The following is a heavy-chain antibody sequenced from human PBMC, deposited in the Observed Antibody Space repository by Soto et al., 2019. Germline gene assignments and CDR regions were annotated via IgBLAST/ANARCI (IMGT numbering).Heavy chain of an antibody. V-gene: IGHV4-59*01. Sequence: SETLSLTCTVSGGSIRSNYWSWVRQPPGKRLEWLGHIYYSGSTNYNPSLNGRVNISVDTSKNQFSLKLSSVTAADTALYFCFRDSYYSGSGTYFNDVFDFWGQGTMVTVSS. CDR3: FRDSYYSGSGTYFNDVFDF. CDR2: IYYSGST. J-gene: IGHJ3*01. CDR1: GGSIRSNY. D-gene: IGHD3-10*01.